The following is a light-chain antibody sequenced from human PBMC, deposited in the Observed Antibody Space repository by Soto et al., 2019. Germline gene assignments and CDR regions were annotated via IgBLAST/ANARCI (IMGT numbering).Light chain of an antibody. V-gene: IGKV1-27*01. J-gene: IGKJ4*01. Sequence: DVQMTQSPSSLSAFVGDRVTITCRASQGIAPYLAWFQQKPGKVPKPLIYATSTLQSGVPSRFSGSGSGTDFTLTVTSLQPEDVGTYYCQKYNSAPLTFGGGTKVEIK. CDR1: QGIAPY. CDR3: QKYNSAPLT. CDR2: ATS.